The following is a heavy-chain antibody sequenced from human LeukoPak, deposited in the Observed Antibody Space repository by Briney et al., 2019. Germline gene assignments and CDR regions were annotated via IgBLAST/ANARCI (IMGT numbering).Heavy chain of an antibody. D-gene: IGHD2-2*01. J-gene: IGHJ4*02. Sequence: SETLSLTCTVSGGSISSYYWSWIRQPPGKGLEWIGYIYYSGSTNYNPSLKSRVTISVDTSKNQSSLKLSSVTAADTAVYYCARGIYCSSTSCYYNFDYWGQGTLVTVSS. CDR3: ARGIYCSSTSCYYNFDY. V-gene: IGHV4-59*01. CDR1: GGSISSYY. CDR2: IYYSGST.